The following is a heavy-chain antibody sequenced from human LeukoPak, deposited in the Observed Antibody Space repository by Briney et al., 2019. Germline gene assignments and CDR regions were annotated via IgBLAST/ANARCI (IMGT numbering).Heavy chain of an antibody. J-gene: IGHJ4*02. CDR2: IYPGDSDT. V-gene: IGHV5-51*01. CDR3: ARSRGRIAAAEDY. CDR1: GYSFTNYW. Sequence: GESLKISCKGSGYSFTNYWIGWVRQMPGKDLEWLGIIYPGDSDTRYNPSFQGQVTISADKSIRTAFLQWSSLKASDTAMYYCARSRGRIAAAEDYWGQGTLVTVSS. D-gene: IGHD6-13*01.